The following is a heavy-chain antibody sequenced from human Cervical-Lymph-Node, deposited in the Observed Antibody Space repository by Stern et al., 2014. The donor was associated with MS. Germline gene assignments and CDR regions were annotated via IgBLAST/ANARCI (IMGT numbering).Heavy chain of an antibody. V-gene: IGHV1-18*04. J-gene: IGHJ4*02. CDR2: ISAYNGNT. CDR3: ARVSYGDYEVDY. CDR1: GYTFTSYG. Sequence: VQLVQSGAEVKKPGASVKVSCKASGYTFTSYGISWVRQAPGQGLEWMGWISAYNGNTNYGHKLQGRVTMTTDTSTNHAYMQLRSLRSDDTAVYYCARVSYGDYEVDYWGQGTLVTVSS. D-gene: IGHD4-17*01.